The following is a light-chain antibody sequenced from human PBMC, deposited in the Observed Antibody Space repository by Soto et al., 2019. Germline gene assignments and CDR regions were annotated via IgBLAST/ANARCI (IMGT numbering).Light chain of an antibody. CDR3: QRYGSSPLT. CDR2: GAS. CDR1: QSVSSSY. J-gene: IGKJ4*01. V-gene: IGKV3-20*01. Sequence: EIVLTQSPGTLSLSPGERATLSCSASQSVSSSYLAWYQQKPGQAPRLLIYGASSRATGIPDRFSGSGSGTDFTLTISRLETEDFAVYYCQRYGSSPLTFGGGTKVEIK.